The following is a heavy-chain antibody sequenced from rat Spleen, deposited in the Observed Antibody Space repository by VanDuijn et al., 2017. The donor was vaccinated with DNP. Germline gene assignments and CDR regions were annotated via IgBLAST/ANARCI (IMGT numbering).Heavy chain of an antibody. CDR2: ITYSGST. CDR3: ARYGIYGGYYYIMDA. J-gene: IGHJ4*01. CDR1: GYSITSNY. Sequence: EVQVQESGPGLVKPSQSLSLTCSVTGYSITSNYWGWIRKFPENKMECIGHITYSGSTSYNPSLKSRITITRDTSKNQFFLQLNSVTTEDTATYFCARYGIYGGYYYIMDAWGQGASVTVSS. D-gene: IGHD1-11*01. V-gene: IGHV3-1*01.